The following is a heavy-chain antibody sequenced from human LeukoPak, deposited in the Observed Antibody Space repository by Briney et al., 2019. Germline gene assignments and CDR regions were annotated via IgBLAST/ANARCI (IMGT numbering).Heavy chain of an antibody. V-gene: IGHV4-4*02. Sequence: SETLSLTCAVSGGSISSNNWWSWVRQPPGKGLEWIGEIYHSGSTNYNPSLKSRVTISVDKSKSQFSLKLSSVTAADTAVYYCARDRGLGYDSSGYYRYGMDVWGQGTTVTVSS. CDR2: IYHSGST. D-gene: IGHD3-22*01. CDR1: GGSISSNNW. J-gene: IGHJ6*02. CDR3: ARDRGLGYDSSGYYRYGMDV.